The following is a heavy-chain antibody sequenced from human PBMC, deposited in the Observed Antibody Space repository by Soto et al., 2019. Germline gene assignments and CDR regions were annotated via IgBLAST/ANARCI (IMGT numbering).Heavy chain of an antibody. CDR2: ISGGGDNT. CDR3: AKGLDVDFWSGYPYFHS. CDR1: GFTLRFSNSA. J-gene: IGHJ4*02. V-gene: IGHV3-23*01. D-gene: IGHD3-3*01. Sequence: GGSLRLSCVGSGFTLRFSNSAMNWVRQAPGKGLEWVSAISGGGDNTYYADSVKGRFTISRDNAKSTLYLQINSLTAQDTAVYYCAKGLDVDFWSGYPYFHSWGQGA.